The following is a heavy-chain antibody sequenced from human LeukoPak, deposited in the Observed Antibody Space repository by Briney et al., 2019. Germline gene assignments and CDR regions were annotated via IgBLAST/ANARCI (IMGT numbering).Heavy chain of an antibody. Sequence: ASVKVSCKASGYTFTGYYMHWVRQAPGQGLEWMGWINPNSGGTNYAQKFQGRVTMTRDTSISTAYMELSRLRSDDTAVYYCARDPVLGMAATRRFDYWGQGTLVTVSS. CDR3: ARDPVLGMAATRRFDY. V-gene: IGHV1-2*02. D-gene: IGHD6-13*01. CDR2: INPNSGGT. CDR1: GYTFTGYY. J-gene: IGHJ4*02.